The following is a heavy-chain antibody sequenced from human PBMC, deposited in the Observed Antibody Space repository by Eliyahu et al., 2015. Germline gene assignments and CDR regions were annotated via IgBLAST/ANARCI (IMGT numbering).Heavy chain of an antibody. CDR3: VRGREGV. J-gene: IGHJ6*04. CDR2: INPNSGAT. Sequence: QAQLVQSGSEVKKPGASVMVSCKASGYSFTANYPHWVRQTPGQGLEWMGWINPNSGATYYAQKFQGRVTMTRDTSISTAYMELSSLTSDDTAVYYCVRGREGVWGNGTTVTVSS. CDR1: GYSFTANY. V-gene: IGHV1-2*02.